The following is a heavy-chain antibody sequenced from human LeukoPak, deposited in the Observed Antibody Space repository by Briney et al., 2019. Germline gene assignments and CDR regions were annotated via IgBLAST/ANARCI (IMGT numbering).Heavy chain of an antibody. CDR3: AKARYCSGGSCFPQSTPDY. V-gene: IGHV3-7*03. D-gene: IGHD2-15*01. Sequence: PGGSLRLSCAASGFTFSSYWMSWVRQAPGKGLEWVANIKQDGSEKYYVDSVKGRFTISRDNSKNTLYLQMNSLRAEDTAVYYCAKARYCSGGSCFPQSTPDYWGRGTLVTVSS. J-gene: IGHJ4*02. CDR2: IKQDGSEK. CDR1: GFTFSSYW.